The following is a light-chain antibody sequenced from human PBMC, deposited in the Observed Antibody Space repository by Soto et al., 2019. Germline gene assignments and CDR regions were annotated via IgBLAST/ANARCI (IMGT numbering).Light chain of an antibody. CDR3: QHYNSYSEA. CDR2: DAS. CDR1: QSISSW. V-gene: IGKV1-5*01. Sequence: IQMTRSPSTLSASVGDRVTITCXASQSISSWLAWYQQKPGKAPKLLIYDASSLESGVPSRFSGSGSGTEFTLTISSLQPDDFATYYCQHYNSYSEAFGQGTKVDI. J-gene: IGKJ1*01.